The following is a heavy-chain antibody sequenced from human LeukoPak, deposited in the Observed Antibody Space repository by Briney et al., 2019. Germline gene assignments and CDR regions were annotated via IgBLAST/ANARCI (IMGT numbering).Heavy chain of an antibody. CDR1: GFTFSSYS. Sequence: GGSLRLSCAASGFTFSSYSMNWVRQAPGKGLEWVSSISSSSTYTYYTDSMKGRFTISRDNAKNSLYLQMNSLRAEDTAVYYCARDYYFDYWGQGTLVTVFS. CDR2: ISSSSTYT. V-gene: IGHV3-21*01. J-gene: IGHJ4*02. CDR3: ARDYYFDY.